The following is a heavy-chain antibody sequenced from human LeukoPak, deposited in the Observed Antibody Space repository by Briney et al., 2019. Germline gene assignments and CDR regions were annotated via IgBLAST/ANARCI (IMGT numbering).Heavy chain of an antibody. CDR1: GYTFTGYY. V-gene: IGHV1-2*02. CDR3: ARDSRGNYYYMDV. CDR2: INPNSGGT. J-gene: IGHJ6*03. Sequence: ASVKVSRKASGYTFTGYYMHWVRQAPGQGLEWMGWINPNSGGTNYAQKFQGRVTMTRDTSISTAYMELSRLRSDDTAVYYCARDSRGNYYYMDVWGKGTTVTVSS.